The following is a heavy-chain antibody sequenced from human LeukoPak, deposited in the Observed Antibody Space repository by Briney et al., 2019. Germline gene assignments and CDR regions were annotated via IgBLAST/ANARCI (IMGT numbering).Heavy chain of an antibody. Sequence: GGSLRLSCAASGFTFNNYDMHWVRQAPGKGLEWVAFIRYDGSNKYYADSVKGRFTISRDNSKNTLYLQMNSLRVEDTAVYYCAKDGPRITVAGLYYFDYWGQGTLVTVSS. CDR2: IRYDGSNK. CDR1: GFTFNNYD. CDR3: AKDGPRITVAGLYYFDY. V-gene: IGHV3-30*02. J-gene: IGHJ4*02. D-gene: IGHD6-19*01.